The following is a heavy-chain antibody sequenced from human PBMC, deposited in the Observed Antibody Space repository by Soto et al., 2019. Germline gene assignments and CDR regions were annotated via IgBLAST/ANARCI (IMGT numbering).Heavy chain of an antibody. CDR2: INHSGST. CDR3: ARRGAIPTPQSCFAY. J-gene: IGHJ4*02. D-gene: IGHD2-2*01. CDR1: GGSFSGYY. V-gene: IGHV4-34*01. Sequence: PSETLSLTCAVYGGSFSGYYWSWIRQPPGKGLEWIGEINHSGSTNYNPSLKSRVTISVDTSKNQFSLKVGSVTAADTAVYYCARRGAIPTPQSCFAYWGQGTLVTVSS.